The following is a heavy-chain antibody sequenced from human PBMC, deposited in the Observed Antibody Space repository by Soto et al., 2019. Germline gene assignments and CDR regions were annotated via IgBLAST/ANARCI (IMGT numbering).Heavy chain of an antibody. CDR3: ADWVEGTMGYFDY. Sequence: GGSLRLSCAASGFIFSNYAMSWVRQAPGKGLEWVSAISSAGDRTYYADSVKGRFTTSRDNSKSTLYLQMNSLRADDTAVYYCADWVEGTMGYFDYWGLGTLVTVSS. J-gene: IGHJ4*02. V-gene: IGHV3-23*01. CDR2: ISSAGDRT. CDR1: GFIFSNYA. D-gene: IGHD3-9*01.